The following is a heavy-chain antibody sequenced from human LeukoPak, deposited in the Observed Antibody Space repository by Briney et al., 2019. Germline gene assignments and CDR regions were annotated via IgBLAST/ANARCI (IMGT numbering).Heavy chain of an antibody. CDR2: IRSKAYGGTT. J-gene: IGHJ3*02. CDR3: TRDRPRYDYGDYRDTFDI. V-gene: IGHV3-49*03. D-gene: IGHD4-17*01. Sequence: GGSLRLSCSASGFTFGDYAMNWFRQAPGKGLEWVGFIRSKAYGGTTEYAASVKGRFTISRDDSKSIAYLQMNSLKIEDTGLYDCTRDRPRYDYGDYRDTFDIWGQGTMVTVSS. CDR1: GFTFGDYA.